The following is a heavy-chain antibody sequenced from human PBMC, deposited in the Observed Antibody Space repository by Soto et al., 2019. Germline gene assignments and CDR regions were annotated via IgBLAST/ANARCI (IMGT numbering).Heavy chain of an antibody. CDR1: GFTFSSYA. V-gene: IGHV3-23*01. CDR3: ATPPAYGDQEGSFDY. J-gene: IGHJ4*02. CDR2: ISGSGGST. Sequence: GGSLRLSCAASGFTFSSYAMSWVRQAPGKGLEWVSAISGSGGSTYYADSVKGRFTISRDNSKNTLYLQMNSLRAEDTAVYYCATPPAYGDQEGSFDYWGQGTLVTVSS. D-gene: IGHD4-17*01.